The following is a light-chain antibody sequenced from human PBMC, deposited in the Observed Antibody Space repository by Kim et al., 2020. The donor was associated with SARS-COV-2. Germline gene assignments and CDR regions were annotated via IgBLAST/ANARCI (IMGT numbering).Light chain of an antibody. CDR2: QDQ. Sequence: SYELTQPPSVSVAPGQTASITCSGYKLVEKYVSWYQQRPGQSPVLVMYQDQERPTGIPERFSGSNSGNTATLTISGTQAVDEADYYCQAWDSSPTHVVFGGGTQLTVL. V-gene: IGLV3-1*01. J-gene: IGLJ2*01. CDR1: KLVEKY. CDR3: QAWDSSPTHVV.